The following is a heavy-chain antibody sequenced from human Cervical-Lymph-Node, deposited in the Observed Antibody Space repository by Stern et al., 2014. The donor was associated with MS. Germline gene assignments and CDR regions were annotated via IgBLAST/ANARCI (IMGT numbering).Heavy chain of an antibody. CDR3: ARYYSNYYYYYGMDV. CDR1: GGTFSSYA. Sequence: QVQLVESGAEVKKPGSSVKVSCKASGGTFSSYAISWVRQAPGQGLEWMGGIIPIFGTANYAQKVQGRVQITADETTSTAYMELSSLRSEDTAVYYCARYYSNYYYYYGMDVWGQGTTVTVSS. CDR2: IIPIFGTA. V-gene: IGHV1-69*01. J-gene: IGHJ6*02. D-gene: IGHD4-11*01.